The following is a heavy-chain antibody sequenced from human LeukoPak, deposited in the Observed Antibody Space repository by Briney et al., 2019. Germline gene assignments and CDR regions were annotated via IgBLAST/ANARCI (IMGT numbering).Heavy chain of an antibody. Sequence: ASVKVSCKASGYTFTSYGISWVRQAPGQGLERMRWISAYNGNTNYAQKLQGRVTMTTDTSTSTAYMELRSLRSDDTAVYYCARGSPGYYYYYYYMDVWGKGTTVTVSS. V-gene: IGHV1-18*01. CDR1: GYTFTSYG. D-gene: IGHD1-26*01. CDR2: ISAYNGNT. CDR3: ARGSPGYYYYYYYMDV. J-gene: IGHJ6*03.